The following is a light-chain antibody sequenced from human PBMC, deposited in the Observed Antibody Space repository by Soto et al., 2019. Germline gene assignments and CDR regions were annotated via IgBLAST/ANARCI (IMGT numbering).Light chain of an antibody. V-gene: IGKV3-20*01. Sequence: EIVLTQSPGTLSLSPGERATLSCRASQSVSSSYLAWYQQKPGQAPRLLMYVASSRATGIPDRFSGSGSGTDFTLTISRLEPEDFAVYYCQQYGSSPPWTFGKGTKVELK. CDR2: VAS. CDR1: QSVSSSY. CDR3: QQYGSSPPWT. J-gene: IGKJ1*01.